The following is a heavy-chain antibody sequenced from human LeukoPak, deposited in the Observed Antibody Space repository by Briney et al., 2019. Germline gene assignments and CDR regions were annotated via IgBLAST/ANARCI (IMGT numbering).Heavy chain of an antibody. J-gene: IGHJ4*02. Sequence: GASVKVSCKASGYTFTSYGISWVRQAPGQGLEWMGWISAYNGNTNYAQKLQGRVTMTTDTSTSTDYMELRSLRSDDTAVYYCAREEDFSSSWYWGQGTLVTVSS. CDR3: AREEDFSSSWY. V-gene: IGHV1-18*04. CDR1: GYTFTSYG. D-gene: IGHD6-13*01. CDR2: ISAYNGNT.